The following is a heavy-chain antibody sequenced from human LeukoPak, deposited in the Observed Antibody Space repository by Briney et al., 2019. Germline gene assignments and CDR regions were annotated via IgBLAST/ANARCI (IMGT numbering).Heavy chain of an antibody. Sequence: GWSLRLSCAASGLTFSSYGMHWVRQAPGKGLEWVAVIWYDGSNEYYADSVKGRFTISRDNSKDTLYLQMNSLRAEDTAVYYCARDRFPRDYYYYYGMDVWGKGTTVTVSS. CDR3: ARDRFPRDYYYYYGMDV. CDR2: IWYDGSNE. D-gene: IGHD3-16*01. J-gene: IGHJ6*04. V-gene: IGHV3-33*01. CDR1: GLTFSSYG.